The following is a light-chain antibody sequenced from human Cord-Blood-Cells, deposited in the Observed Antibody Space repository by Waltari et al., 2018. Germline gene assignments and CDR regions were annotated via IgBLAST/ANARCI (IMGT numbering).Light chain of an antibody. CDR1: QGISSY. J-gene: IGKJ1*01. Sequence: AIRMTQSPSSLSASTGDRVTITCRASQGISSYLAWYQQKPGKAPQLLIYAASTLQSGVPSSFSGSGSGTDFTLTISCLQSEDFATYYCQQDYSYPWTFGQGTKVESK. V-gene: IGKV1-8*01. CDR3: QQDYSYPWT. CDR2: AAS.